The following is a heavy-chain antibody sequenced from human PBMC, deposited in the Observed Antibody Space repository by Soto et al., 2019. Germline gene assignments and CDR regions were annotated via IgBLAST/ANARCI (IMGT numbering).Heavy chain of an antibody. D-gene: IGHD4-17*01. Sequence: EPSVKVSCKASGGTFSSSAISWVRQAPGQGLEWMGGIIPIFGTANYAQQFQGRVTITADESTSTAYMELSSLRSEDTAVYYCARHRYGDSQEFDYWGQGTMVTVSS. V-gene: IGHV1-69*13. CDR2: IIPIFGTA. CDR3: ARHRYGDSQEFDY. J-gene: IGHJ4*02. CDR1: GGTFSSSA.